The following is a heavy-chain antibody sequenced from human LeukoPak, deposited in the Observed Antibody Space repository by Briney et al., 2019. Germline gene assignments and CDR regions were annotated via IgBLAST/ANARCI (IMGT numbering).Heavy chain of an antibody. J-gene: IGHJ4*02. CDR1: GFRFSSYW. V-gene: IGHV3-7*03. CDR2: IKQDGSEK. CDR3: VRALGTGSY. D-gene: IGHD1-1*01. Sequence: GGSLRLSCAASGFRFSSYWMSWVRQAPGKGLEWVANIKQDGSEKYYVDSVKGRFTISRDNAKNSLYLQMNSLRVEDTAVYYCVRALGTGSYWGQGTLVTVSP.